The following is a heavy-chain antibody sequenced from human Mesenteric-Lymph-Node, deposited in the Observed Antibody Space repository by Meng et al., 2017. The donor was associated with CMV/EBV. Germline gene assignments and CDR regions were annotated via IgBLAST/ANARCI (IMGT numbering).Heavy chain of an antibody. J-gene: IGHJ6*02. CDR3: VRGGDFRYGMDV. Sequence: GESLKISCAASGFTFSSYAMSWVRQAPGQGLEWVSSISGRGTFIYYADSVKGRFTISRDSAEKSVYLQMSSVRVEDMAVYYCVRGGDFRYGMDVWGQGTTVTVSS. D-gene: IGHD3-3*01. CDR2: ISGRGTFI. V-gene: IGHV3-21*01. CDR1: GFTFSSYA.